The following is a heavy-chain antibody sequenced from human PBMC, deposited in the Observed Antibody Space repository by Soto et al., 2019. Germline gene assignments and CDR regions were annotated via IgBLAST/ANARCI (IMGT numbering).Heavy chain of an antibody. J-gene: IGHJ4*02. CDR2: LSGSGGST. Sequence: GGSLRLSCAASGFTFSSYAMSWVRQAPGKGLEWVSALSGSGGSTYYADSVKGRFTISRDNSKNTLYLQMNGLRAEDTAVYYCAKTRPVYCSGGSCYVDYWGQGTLVTVSS. CDR1: GFTFSSYA. V-gene: IGHV3-23*01. D-gene: IGHD2-15*01. CDR3: AKTRPVYCSGGSCYVDY.